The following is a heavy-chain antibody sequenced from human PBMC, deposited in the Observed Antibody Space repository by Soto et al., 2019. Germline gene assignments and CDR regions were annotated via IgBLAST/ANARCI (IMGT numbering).Heavy chain of an antibody. CDR2: IIPIFGSA. CDR3: AKDGGKEAYLGNWFAH. Sequence: QVQLVQSGAEVKKPGSSVKVSCKASGGTFSNYAITWVRQAPGQGLEWLGRIIPIFGSANYAQKFQGSVTITAAESTTTAYMEPSSLRCDATAVYCCAKDGGKEAYLGNWFAHWGQGTLVTVAS. J-gene: IGHJ5*02. CDR1: GGTFSNYA. V-gene: IGHV1-69*15. D-gene: IGHD2-8*01.